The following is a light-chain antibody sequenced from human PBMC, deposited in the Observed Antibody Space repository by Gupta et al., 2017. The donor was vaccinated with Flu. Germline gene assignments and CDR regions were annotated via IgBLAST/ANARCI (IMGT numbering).Light chain of an antibody. V-gene: IGLV1-47*01. J-gene: IGLJ3*02. CDR1: SPNIGRND. CDR2: STD. CDR3: ASWDDSLGASV. Sequence: QSVLTQPPSASGTPGQRVAISCSGDSPNIGRNDVYWYQQLPGTAPKLLSTSTDQRPSGVPERLSASKSGTSASLAISGLRSDDEASYYCASWDDSLGASVFGGGTKLTVL.